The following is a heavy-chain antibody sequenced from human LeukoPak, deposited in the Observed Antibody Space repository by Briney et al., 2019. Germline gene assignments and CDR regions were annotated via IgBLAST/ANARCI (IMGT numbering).Heavy chain of an antibody. Sequence: ASLKVSCKASGYTFTGYYMNWVRQAPGQGLEWMGWINPNSGGTNYAQKCQGRVTMTRDTSISTAYMELSRLRSDDTAVYYCARGHVEQLVDYWGQGTLVTVSS. D-gene: IGHD6-6*01. CDR2: INPNSGGT. CDR3: ARGHVEQLVDY. CDR1: GYTFTGYY. V-gene: IGHV1-2*02. J-gene: IGHJ4*02.